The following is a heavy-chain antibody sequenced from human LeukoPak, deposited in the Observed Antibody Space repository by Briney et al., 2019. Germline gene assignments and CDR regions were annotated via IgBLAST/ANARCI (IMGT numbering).Heavy chain of an antibody. J-gene: IGHJ4*02. D-gene: IGHD2-2*01. V-gene: IGHV1-69*05. CDR2: IIPIFGTA. CDR3: ARALSLRYCSSTSCYYFLGPLGY. Sequence: GASVKVSCKASGGTFSSYAISWVRQAPGQGLEWMGGIIPIFGTANYAQKFQGRVTITTDESTSTAYMELSSLRSEDTAVYYCARALSLRYCSSTSCYYFLGPLGYWGQGTLVTVSS. CDR1: GGTFSSYA.